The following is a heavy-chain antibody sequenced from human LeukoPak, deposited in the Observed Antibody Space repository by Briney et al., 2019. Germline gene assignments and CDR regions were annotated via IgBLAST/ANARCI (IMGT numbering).Heavy chain of an antibody. D-gene: IGHD6-13*01. Sequence: SSETLSLTCTVSGGSISSSSYYWGWIRQPPGKGLEWIGSIYYSGSTYYNPSLKSRVTISVDTSKNQFSLKLSSVTAADTAVYYCARSLAAAAFDYWGQGTLVTVSS. J-gene: IGHJ4*02. CDR3: ARSLAAAAFDY. V-gene: IGHV4-39*07. CDR2: IYYSGST. CDR1: GGSISSSSYY.